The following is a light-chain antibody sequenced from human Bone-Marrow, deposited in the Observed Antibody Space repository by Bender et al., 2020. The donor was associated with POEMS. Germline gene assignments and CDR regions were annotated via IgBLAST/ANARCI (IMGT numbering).Light chain of an antibody. V-gene: IGLV2-8*01. CDR1: SSDVGGYNL. CDR2: EVT. CDR3: ASYSGSNNLGV. Sequence: QSALTQPPSASGSPGQSVTISCTGTSSDVGGYNLVSWYQHHPGKAPKLIIYEVTKRASGFPDRFSASKSGNSASLTVSGLQPEDEADYYCASYSGSNNLGVFGTGTKVTVL. J-gene: IGLJ1*01.